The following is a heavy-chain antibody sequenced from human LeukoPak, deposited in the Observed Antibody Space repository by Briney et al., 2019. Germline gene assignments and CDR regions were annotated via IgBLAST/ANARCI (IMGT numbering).Heavy chain of an antibody. CDR3: ARSEAAAGPGIYYFDY. V-gene: IGHV4-39*07. CDR1: GGSISSSSYY. Sequence: LSETLSLTCTVSGGSISSSSYYWGWIRQPPGKGLEWIGSIYYSGSTYYNPSLKSRVTISVDTSKNQFSLKLSSVTAADTAVYYCARSEAAAGPGIYYFDYWGQGTLVTVSS. J-gene: IGHJ4*02. D-gene: IGHD6-13*01. CDR2: IYYSGST.